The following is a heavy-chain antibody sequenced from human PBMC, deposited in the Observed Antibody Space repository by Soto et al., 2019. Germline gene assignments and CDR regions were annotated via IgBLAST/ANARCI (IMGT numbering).Heavy chain of an antibody. CDR1: GFTFSSYA. CDR3: ARAQGDDYGDSIDY. J-gene: IGHJ4*02. V-gene: IGHV3-30-3*01. CDR2: ISYDGSNK. Sequence: QVQLVESGGGVVQPGRSLRLSCAASGFTFSSYAMHWVRQAPGKGLEWVAVISYDGSNKYYADSVKGRFTISRDNSKNTLYLQVNSLRAEDTAVYYCARAQGDDYGDSIDYWGQGTLVTVSS. D-gene: IGHD4-17*01.